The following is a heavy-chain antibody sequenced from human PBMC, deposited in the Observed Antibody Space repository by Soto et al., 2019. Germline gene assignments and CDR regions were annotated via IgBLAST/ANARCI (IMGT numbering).Heavy chain of an antibody. CDR3: ARDLRPYYDYIWGRYRYQDY. D-gene: IGHD3-16*02. V-gene: IGHV1-18*01. CDR1: GYTFTSYG. CDR2: ISAHNGNT. J-gene: IGHJ4*01. Sequence: QVQLVQSGAEVKKPGASVKVSCKASGYTFTSYGISWVRQAPGQGLEWMGWISAHNGNTNYALKLQGRVTMTTDTLTSTAYMELRSLRSDDTAVYYCARDLRPYYDYIWGRYRYQDYWGHRTLVTVAS.